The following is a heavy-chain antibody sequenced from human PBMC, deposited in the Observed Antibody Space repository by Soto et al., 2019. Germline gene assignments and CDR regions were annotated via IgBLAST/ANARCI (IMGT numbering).Heavy chain of an antibody. CDR1: GYTLTSYY. J-gene: IGHJ6*02. V-gene: IGHV1-46*01. CDR2: INPSGGIT. D-gene: IGHD2-2*01. CDR3: ARGISTTRYYYYYGMDV. Sequence: QVQLVQSGAEVKKPGASVKVSCKASGYTLTSYYLHRVRQAPGQGPEWMGIINPSGGITNDAQKFQDRVTMTSDTSTSTVYMELSSLRSEDTAVYYCARGISTTRYYYYYGMDVWGQGTTVTVSS.